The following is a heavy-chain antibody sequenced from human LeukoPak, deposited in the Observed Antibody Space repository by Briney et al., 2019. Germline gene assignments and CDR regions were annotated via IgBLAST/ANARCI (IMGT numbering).Heavy chain of an antibody. CDR3: AGTARLLAP. J-gene: IGHJ5*02. CDR2: IYHTGIT. Sequence: SGTLSLTCTVSDASITSSYWSWIRQSPGKGLEYLGYIYHTGITNYSPSLNSRVSISMDTSKNQFSLHLTSVTAADTAVYYCAGTARLLAPWGQGIQVTVSS. V-gene: IGHV4-59*08. CDR1: DASITSSY.